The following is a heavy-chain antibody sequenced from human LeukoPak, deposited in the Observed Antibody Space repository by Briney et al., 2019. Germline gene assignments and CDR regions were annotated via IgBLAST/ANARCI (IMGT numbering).Heavy chain of an antibody. Sequence: GGFLRLSCAASGFTFNSYWMSWVRQAPGKGLEWVANIKQDVNEKYYVDSVKGRFTISRDNAKNSLYLQMNSLRAEDTAVYYCARPTPYSSSFLGDAFDIWGQGTMVTVSS. CDR1: GFTFNSYW. D-gene: IGHD6-6*01. J-gene: IGHJ3*02. V-gene: IGHV3-7*01. CDR2: IKQDVNEK. CDR3: ARPTPYSSSFLGDAFDI.